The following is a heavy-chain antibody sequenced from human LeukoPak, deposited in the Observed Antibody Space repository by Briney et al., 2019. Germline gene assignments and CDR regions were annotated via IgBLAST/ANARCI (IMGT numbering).Heavy chain of an antibody. V-gene: IGHV1-8*03. D-gene: IGHD1-26*01. Sequence: ALVKVSCKASGYTFTSYDINWVRQTTGQGLEWMGWMNPNSGNTGYAQKFQGRVTITRNTSISTAYMELSSLRSEDTAVYYCARGLRGAHGDYWGQGTLVTVSS. CDR1: GYTFTSYD. CDR2: MNPNSGNT. CDR3: ARGLRGAHGDY. J-gene: IGHJ4*02.